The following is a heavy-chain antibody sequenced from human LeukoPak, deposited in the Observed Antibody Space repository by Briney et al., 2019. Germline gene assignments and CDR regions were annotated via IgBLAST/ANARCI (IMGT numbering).Heavy chain of an antibody. Sequence: ASVKVSCKASGYTFTNYDISWVRQAAGQGLEWMGWINPISGYTGYAQNFQGRVTMTGNTSISTAYMEVSGLKSEDAAVYYCARGNRLYTSSWSSLAFDIWGQGTMVTVSS. CDR1: GYTFTNYD. CDR3: ARGNRLYTSSWSSLAFDI. V-gene: IGHV1-8*01. CDR2: INPISGYT. J-gene: IGHJ3*02. D-gene: IGHD6-13*01.